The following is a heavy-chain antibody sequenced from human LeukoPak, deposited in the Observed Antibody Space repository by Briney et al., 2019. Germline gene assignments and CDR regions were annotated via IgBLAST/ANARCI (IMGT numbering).Heavy chain of an antibody. Sequence: TSDTLSLTCTVSGGSISSSYWSWIRQPPRKGLDWIGYIYYSGSTNYNPSLKSRVTISVDTSKNQFSLKLSSVTAADTAVYYCARAKGTTVVTVDYWGQGTLVTVSS. CDR2: IYYSGST. V-gene: IGHV4-59*07. CDR3: ARAKGTTVVTVDY. CDR1: GGSISSSY. J-gene: IGHJ4*02. D-gene: IGHD4-23*01.